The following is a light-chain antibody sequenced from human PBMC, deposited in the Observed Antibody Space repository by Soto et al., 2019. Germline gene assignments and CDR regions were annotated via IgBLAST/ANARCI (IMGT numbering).Light chain of an antibody. CDR1: QSISSW. J-gene: IGKJ4*01. CDR2: KAS. V-gene: IGKV1-5*03. Sequence: IQMTQSPSTLSASVSDRVTISCRASQSISSWLAWYQQKPGKAPNLLIYKASILESGVPSRFSGSGSGTEFTLTISSLQTYDFATYYCQHFNNYPVTFGGGTKVDI. CDR3: QHFNNYPVT.